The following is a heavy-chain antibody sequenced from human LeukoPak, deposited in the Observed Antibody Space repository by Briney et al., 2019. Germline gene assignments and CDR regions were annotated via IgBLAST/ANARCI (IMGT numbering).Heavy chain of an antibody. CDR1: GGSISSHY. CDR3: ARAKEQWLTTYYFDY. Sequence: SETLSLTCTVSGGSISSHYWSWIRQPPGKGLEWIGYIYYSGSTNYNPSLKSRVTISVDTSKNQFSLKLSSVTAADTAVYYCARAKEQWLTTYYFDYWGQGTLVTVSS. J-gene: IGHJ4*02. CDR2: IYYSGST. V-gene: IGHV4-59*11. D-gene: IGHD6-19*01.